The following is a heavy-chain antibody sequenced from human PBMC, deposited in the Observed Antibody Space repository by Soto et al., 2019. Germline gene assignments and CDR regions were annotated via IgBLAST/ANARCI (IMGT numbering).Heavy chain of an antibody. CDR1: GFTFSSYA. V-gene: IGHV3-23*01. Sequence: QPGGSLRLSCAASGFTFSSYAMSWVRQAPGKGLEWASAISGSGGSTYYADSVKGRFTISRDNSKNTLYLQMNSLRAEDTAVYYCANVSPYYDSSGPGGAFDIWGQGTMVTVSS. CDR2: ISGSGGST. D-gene: IGHD3-22*01. J-gene: IGHJ3*02. CDR3: ANVSPYYDSSGPGGAFDI.